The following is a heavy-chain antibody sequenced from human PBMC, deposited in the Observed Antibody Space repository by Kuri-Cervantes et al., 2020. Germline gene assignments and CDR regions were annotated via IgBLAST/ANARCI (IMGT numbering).Heavy chain of an antibody. Sequence: SETLSLTCIVSGGSISSSSYYWGWIRQPPGKGLEWIGSIYYSGSTYYNPSLKSRVTISVDTSKNQFPLKLSSVTAADTAVYYCARLIPNYDFWSGYYWGAYYFDYWGQGTLVTVSS. J-gene: IGHJ4*02. CDR1: GGSISSSSYY. CDR3: ARLIPNYDFWSGYYWGAYYFDY. V-gene: IGHV4-39*01. D-gene: IGHD3-3*01. CDR2: IYYSGST.